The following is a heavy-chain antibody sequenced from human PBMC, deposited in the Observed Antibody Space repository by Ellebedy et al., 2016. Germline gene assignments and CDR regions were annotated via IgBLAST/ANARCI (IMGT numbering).Heavy chain of an antibody. CDR3: ARTYSSSWYDDY. CDR2: IYSGGST. CDR1: GFTVSSNY. J-gene: IGHJ4*02. D-gene: IGHD6-13*01. V-gene: IGHV3-66*01. Sequence: GGSLRLXXAASGFTVSSNYMSWVRQAPGKGLEWVSVIYSGGSTYYADSVKGRFTISRDNSKNTLYLQMNSLRAEDTAVYYCARTYSSSWYDDYWGQGTLVTVSS.